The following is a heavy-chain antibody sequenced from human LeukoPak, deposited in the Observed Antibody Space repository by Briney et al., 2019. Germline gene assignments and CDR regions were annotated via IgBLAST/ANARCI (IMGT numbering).Heavy chain of an antibody. D-gene: IGHD2/OR15-2a*01. CDR2: INPNSGGT. CDR3: ARSFFLDYFYYYMDV. CDR1: GYTFSGYY. J-gene: IGHJ6*03. V-gene: IGHV1-2*02. Sequence: ASVKVSCKASGYTFSGYYVHWVRQAPGQGLEWMGWINPNSGGTNYAQKFQGRVTMTRDTSISTAYMELSRLRSDDTAIYYCARSFFLDYFYYYMDVWGKGTTVTVSS.